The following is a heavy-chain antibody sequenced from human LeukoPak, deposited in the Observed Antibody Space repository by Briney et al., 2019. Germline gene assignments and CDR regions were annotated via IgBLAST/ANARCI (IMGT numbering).Heavy chain of an antibody. V-gene: IGHV1-46*01. CDR1: GYTLTSYY. Sequence: GASVKVSCKASGYTLTSYYLHWVRQAPGQGLEWMAIINPSGDTTSHAQKFQGRVTMTRDTSASTVYMELSSLRSEDTAVYYCASTYYDFWSGYWNPHYYYGMDVWGQGTTVTVSS. D-gene: IGHD3-3*01. CDR3: ASTYYDFWSGYWNPHYYYGMDV. J-gene: IGHJ6*02. CDR2: INPSGDTT.